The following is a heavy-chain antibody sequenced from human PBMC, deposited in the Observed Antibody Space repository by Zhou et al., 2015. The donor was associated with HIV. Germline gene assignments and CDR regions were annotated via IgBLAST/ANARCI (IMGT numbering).Heavy chain of an antibody. V-gene: IGHV1-69*02. D-gene: IGHD3-3*01. CDR1: GGTFSGDT. CDR2: INPMIGIT. Sequence: QGQLVQSGAEVKKPGSSVKVSCKASGGTFSGDTITWVRQAPGQGLEWMGRINPMIGITDYAQKFQGRVSITADKSTTTAYMELSTLRSEDTAIYYCAISPLWSGYHLHLDYWGQGTLVTVSS. CDR3: AISPLWSGYHLHLDY. J-gene: IGHJ4*02.